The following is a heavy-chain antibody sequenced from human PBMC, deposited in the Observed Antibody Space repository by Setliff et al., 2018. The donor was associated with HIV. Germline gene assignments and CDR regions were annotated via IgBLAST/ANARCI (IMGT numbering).Heavy chain of an antibody. CDR1: SASISSSGYY. J-gene: IGHJ6*03. CDR3: ARKSYYYDSGGYHNYMDV. CDR2: IYYSGST. V-gene: IGHV4-39*01. D-gene: IGHD3-22*01. Sequence: PSETLSLTCTVSSASISSSGYYWGWIRQPPGKGLEWIGSIYYSGSTYYNPSLKSRVTISVDTSKNQFSLKLSSVTAADTAVYYCARKSYYYDSGGYHNYMDVCGKGTTVTVSS.